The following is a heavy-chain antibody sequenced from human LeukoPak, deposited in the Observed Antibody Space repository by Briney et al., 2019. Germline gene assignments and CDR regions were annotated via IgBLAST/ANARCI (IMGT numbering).Heavy chain of an antibody. Sequence: GGSLRLSCAASGFTFSSYAMHWVRQAPGKGLEYVSAISSNGGGTYYANSMKGRFTISRDNSKNTLYLQMGSLRAEDMAVYYCARGWELGNGFDIWGQGTMVTVSS. CDR2: ISSNGGGT. V-gene: IGHV3-64*01. CDR3: ARGWELGNGFDI. J-gene: IGHJ3*02. D-gene: IGHD1-26*01. CDR1: GFTFSSYA.